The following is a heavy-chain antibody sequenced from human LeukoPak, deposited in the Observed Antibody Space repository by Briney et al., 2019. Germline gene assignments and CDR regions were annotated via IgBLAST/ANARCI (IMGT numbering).Heavy chain of an antibody. Sequence: GESLKISCKGSGYVFTSYWVAWVRQMPGKGLEWMGIIYPGDSDTRYSPSFQGQVTISVDKSISTAYLHWNSLKASDTAIYYCARPFDSNGRLDYWGQGTLVTVSS. D-gene: IGHD3-22*01. V-gene: IGHV5-51*01. CDR3: ARPFDSNGRLDY. CDR2: IYPGDSDT. J-gene: IGHJ4*02. CDR1: GYVFTSYW.